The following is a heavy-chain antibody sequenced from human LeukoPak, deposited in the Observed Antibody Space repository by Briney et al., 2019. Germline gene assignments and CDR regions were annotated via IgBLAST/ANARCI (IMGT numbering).Heavy chain of an antibody. CDR2: ISYDGSNK. J-gene: IGHJ4*02. V-gene: IGHV3-30*18. D-gene: IGHD5-24*01. CDR1: GFTFSSYG. Sequence: GRSLRLSCAASGFTFSSYGMHGLRQAPGKGLEWVAVISYDGSNKYYADSVKGRFTISRDNSKNTLYLQMNSLRAEDTAVYYCAKGEMATIWGVFDYWGQGTLVTVSS. CDR3: AKGEMATIWGVFDY.